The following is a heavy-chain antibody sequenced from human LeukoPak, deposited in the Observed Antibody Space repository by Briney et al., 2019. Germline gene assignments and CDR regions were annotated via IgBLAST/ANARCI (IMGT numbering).Heavy chain of an antibody. V-gene: IGHV6-1*01. Sequence: SQTLSLTCAISGDSVSSNSAAWNWIRQSPSRGLEWLGRTYYRSKWYNDYAVFVKSRITINPDTSKNQFSLQLNSVTPEDTAVYYCARVLQERITMVRGVIRPFDIWGRGTMVTVSS. CDR1: GDSVSSNSAA. CDR2: TYYRSKWYN. CDR3: ARVLQERITMVRGVIRPFDI. D-gene: IGHD3-10*01. J-gene: IGHJ3*02.